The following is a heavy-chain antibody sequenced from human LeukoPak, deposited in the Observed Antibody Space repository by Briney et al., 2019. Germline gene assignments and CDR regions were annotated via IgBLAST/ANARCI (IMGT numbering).Heavy chain of an antibody. V-gene: IGHV3-23*01. CDR2: ISGSGGST. D-gene: IGHD3-10*01. Sequence: SGGSLRLSCAASGFTFSSYAMSWVRQAPGKGLEWVSAISGSGGSTYYADSVKGRLTISRDNSKNTLYLQMNSLRAEATAVYYCAKARWGFGESYWGQGTLVTVSS. J-gene: IGHJ4*02. CDR1: GFTFSSYA. CDR3: AKARWGFGESY.